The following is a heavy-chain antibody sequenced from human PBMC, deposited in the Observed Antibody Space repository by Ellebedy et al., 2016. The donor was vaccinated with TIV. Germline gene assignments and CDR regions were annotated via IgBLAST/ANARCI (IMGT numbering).Heavy chain of an antibody. CDR2: INKVGNEK. CDR3: VSAARGSNCCEAY. D-gene: IGHD2-21*01. V-gene: IGHV3-7*03. J-gene: IGHJ4*02. CDR1: GFTFSSFW. Sequence: PWGSLRLSCGASGFTFSSFWMGWVRRAPGKGLEWVATINKVGNEKYYVDSVKGRFTISRDNAKTSLYLQMNRLRAEDTAVYSCVSAARGSNCCEAYWGQGTLVTVSS.